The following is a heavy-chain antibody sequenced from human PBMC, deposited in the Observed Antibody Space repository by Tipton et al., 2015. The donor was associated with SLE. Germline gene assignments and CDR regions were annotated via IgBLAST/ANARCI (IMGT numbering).Heavy chain of an antibody. J-gene: IGHJ4*02. CDR2: ISSSGSTI. CDR3: AKPLGSGSYYYFDY. V-gene: IGHV3-11*04. CDR1: GFTFSDYY. Sequence: SLRLSCAASGFTFSDYYMSWIRQAPGKGLEWVSYISSSGSTIYYADSVKGRFTISRDNAKNSLYLQMNSLRAEDTAVYYCAKPLGSGSYYYFDYWGQGTLVTVSS. D-gene: IGHD1-26*01.